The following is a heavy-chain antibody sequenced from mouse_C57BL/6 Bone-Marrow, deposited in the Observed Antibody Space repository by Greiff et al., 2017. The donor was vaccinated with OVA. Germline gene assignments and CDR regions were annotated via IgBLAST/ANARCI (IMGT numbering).Heavy chain of an antibody. Sequence: EVQGVESGGGLVKPGGSLKLSCAASGFTFSSYAMSWVRQTPEKRLEWVATISDGGSYTYYPDNVKGRFTISRDNAKNNLYLQMSHLKSEDTAMYDCARGYDYDGELYYWGQGTTLTVSS. D-gene: IGHD2-4*01. CDR1: GFTFSSYA. V-gene: IGHV5-4*01. CDR2: ISDGGSYT. CDR3: ARGYDYDGELYY. J-gene: IGHJ2*01.